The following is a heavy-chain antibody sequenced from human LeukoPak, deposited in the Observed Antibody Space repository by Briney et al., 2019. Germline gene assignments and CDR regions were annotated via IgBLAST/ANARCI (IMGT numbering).Heavy chain of an antibody. CDR2: INPNSGGT. D-gene: IGHD2-8*01. CDR1: GYTFTGYY. CDR3: ARDTYCTNGVCYTRSFDY. J-gene: IGHJ4*02. Sequence: GASVKVSCKASGYTFTGYYMHWVRQAPGQGLEWMGRINPNSGGTNYAQKFQGRVTMTRDTSISTAYMELSRLRSDDTAVYYCARDTYCTNGVCYTRSFDYWGQGTLVTVSS. V-gene: IGHV1-2*06.